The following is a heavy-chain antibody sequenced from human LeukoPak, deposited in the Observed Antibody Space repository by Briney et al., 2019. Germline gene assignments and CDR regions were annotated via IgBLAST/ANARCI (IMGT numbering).Heavy chain of an antibody. Sequence: ASVKVSCKASGGTFSSYAISWVRQAPGQGLEWMGIINPSGGSTSYAQKFQGRVTMTRDTSTSTVYMELSSLRSEDTAVYYCAIIRVNYFDYWGQGTLVTVSS. CDR2: INPSGGST. D-gene: IGHD2-21*01. CDR1: GGTFSSYA. J-gene: IGHJ4*02. V-gene: IGHV1-46*01. CDR3: AIIRVNYFDY.